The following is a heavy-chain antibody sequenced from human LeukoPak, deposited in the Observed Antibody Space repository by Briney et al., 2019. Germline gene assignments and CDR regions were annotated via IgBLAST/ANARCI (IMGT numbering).Heavy chain of an antibody. CDR1: GFTFDDYD. J-gene: IGHJ4*02. Sequence: QPGRSLRLSCAASGFTFDDYDMHWVGQAPGKGLEWVSGISWNSGSIGYADSVKGRFTISRDNAKNSLYLQMNSLRPEDTALYYCAKSGSYSSPYYFDYRGQGTLVTVSS. V-gene: IGHV3-9*01. CDR3: AKSGSYSSPYYFDY. CDR2: ISWNSGSI. D-gene: IGHD3-10*01.